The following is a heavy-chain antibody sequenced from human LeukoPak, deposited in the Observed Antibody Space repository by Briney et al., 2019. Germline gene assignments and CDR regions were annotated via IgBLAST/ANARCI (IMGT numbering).Heavy chain of an antibody. CDR2: ISGSRRTI. V-gene: IGHV3-48*01. CDR3: ARDSSGYDVRYYYYYMDV. J-gene: IGHJ6*03. CDR1: GFTFSSNS. D-gene: IGHD5-12*01. Sequence: PRGSLRLSCAASGFTFSSNSMNWVRQAPGKGLEWVSYISGSRRTIYYADSVKGRFTISRDNAKNSLYLQMNSLRAEDTAVYYCARDSSGYDVRYYYYYMDVWGKGTTVTVSS.